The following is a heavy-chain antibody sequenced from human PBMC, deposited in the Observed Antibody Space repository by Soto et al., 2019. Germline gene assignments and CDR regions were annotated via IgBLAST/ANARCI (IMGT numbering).Heavy chain of an antibody. D-gene: IGHD2-15*01. V-gene: IGHV4-31*03. CDR2: IYYSGST. CDR1: GGSISSGGYY. CDR3: AREARYCSGGSCYPSPRLYLFDY. J-gene: IGHJ4*02. Sequence: TLSLTCTVSGGSISSGGYYWSWIRQHPGKGLEWIGYIYYSGSTYYNPSLKSRVTISVDTSKNQFSLKLSSVTAADTAVYYCAREARYCSGGSCYPSPRLYLFDYSGPGTLVTLS.